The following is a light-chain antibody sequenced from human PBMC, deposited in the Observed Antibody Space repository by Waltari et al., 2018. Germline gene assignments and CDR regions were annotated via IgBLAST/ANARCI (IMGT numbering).Light chain of an antibody. Sequence: QSVVTQPPSASGTPGQRVTISCSGSSSNLGSNYVYWFQQLPGTAPKLLIHRHNPRPSGVPDRFSGSKSGTSASLAISGLRSEDEADYYCAAWDDSLSGPVFGGGTKLTVL. V-gene: IGLV1-47*01. CDR2: RHN. J-gene: IGLJ2*01. CDR3: AAWDDSLSGPV. CDR1: SSNLGSNY.